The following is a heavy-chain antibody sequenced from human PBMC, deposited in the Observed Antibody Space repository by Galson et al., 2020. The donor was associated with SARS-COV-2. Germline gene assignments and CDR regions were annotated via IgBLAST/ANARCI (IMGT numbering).Heavy chain of an antibody. CDR2: IDTADKT. V-gene: IGHV3-13*04. J-gene: IGHJ6*02. CDR3: ARGGVAGTVYYYHGIDV. CDR1: GFTFSSYD. D-gene: IGHD6-19*01. Sequence: GGSLRLSCAASGFTFSSYDMHWVRQPTGKGLEWVSVIDTADKTYYPGSVKGRFTISRDNAKNSLYLQMNSLRAGDTAVYYCARGGVAGTVYYYHGIDVWGQWTTVNVSS.